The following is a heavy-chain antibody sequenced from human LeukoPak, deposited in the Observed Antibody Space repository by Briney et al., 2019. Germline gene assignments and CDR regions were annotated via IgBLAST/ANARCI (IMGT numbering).Heavy chain of an antibody. CDR1: GFTFSSYW. CDR3: ARASSGWYTDSNFDY. Sequence: GGSLRLSCAASGFTFSSYWMHWVRQAPGKGLVWVSRINSDGSSTGYADSVKGRFTISRDNAKNTLYLQMNSLRAEDTAVYYCARASSGWYTDSNFDYWGQGTLVTVSS. J-gene: IGHJ4*02. D-gene: IGHD6-19*01. V-gene: IGHV3-74*01. CDR2: INSDGSST.